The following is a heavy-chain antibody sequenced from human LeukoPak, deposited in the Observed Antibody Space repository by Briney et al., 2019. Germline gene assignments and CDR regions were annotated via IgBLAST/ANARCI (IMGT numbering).Heavy chain of an antibody. CDR3: VRDNPGCCGVVPANIDDS. CDR2: LSFDGDEK. CDR1: GFTLKIYS. V-gene: IGHV3-30-3*01. D-gene: IGHD2-15*01. Sequence: GGPERLLCGPSGFTLKIYSVLGLRQAPGKGGEGVAVLSFDGDEKHYADSVRGRFTLSRDNAQNSLYLQMNSLRAEDTAVYYCVRDNPGCCGVVPANIDDSWGQGTLVTVSS. J-gene: IGHJ4*02.